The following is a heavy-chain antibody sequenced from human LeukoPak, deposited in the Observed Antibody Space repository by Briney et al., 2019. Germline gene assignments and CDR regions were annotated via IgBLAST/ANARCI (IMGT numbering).Heavy chain of an antibody. J-gene: IGHJ6*03. D-gene: IGHD2-15*01. V-gene: IGHV3-30*02. CDR2: IPYDGGNK. CDR3: ARKACCSGGSWYVSAAYFSFDV. CDR1: GFTFRDFV. Sequence: GGSLRLSCAASGFTFRDFVLHWVRQAPGKGLEWVSFIPYDGGNKYYADSVTGRFTISRVNSTNTLYLEMNNLSADDTAVYYCARKACCSGGSWYVSAAYFSFDVWGKGTAVTVSS.